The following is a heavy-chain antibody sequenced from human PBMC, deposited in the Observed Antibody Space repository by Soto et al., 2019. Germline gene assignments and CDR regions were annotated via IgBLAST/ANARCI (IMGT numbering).Heavy chain of an antibody. Sequence: QVRLVESGGGVVQPGTSLRLACAASGFPFSGYGMQWVRQTPGKGLEWVGVIWYDGSKTFYADSVKGRFTISRDNSNNNVFLQMDSLRAEDTAVYHCVTDIGGGSWYSLAYWGPGSLVTVSS. CDR3: VTDIGGGSWYSLAY. D-gene: IGHD2-15*01. J-gene: IGHJ4*02. CDR1: GFPFSGYG. V-gene: IGHV3-33*03. CDR2: IWYDGSKT.